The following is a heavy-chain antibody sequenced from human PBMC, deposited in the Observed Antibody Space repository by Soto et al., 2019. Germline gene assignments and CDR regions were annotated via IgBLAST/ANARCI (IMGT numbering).Heavy chain of an antibody. CDR3: ARDLWVEPELYYYGMDV. Sequence: SETLSLTCAVYVGFFTGYYWSWVRQPPGKGLEWVGQINHGGSTNYNPSLKSRVTMSVDTSKNQFSLRLTSVTAADTAVYYCARDLWVEPELYYYGMDVWGQGTTVTVSS. J-gene: IGHJ6*02. V-gene: IGHV4-34*01. CDR1: VGFFTGYY. CDR2: INHGGST. D-gene: IGHD1-1*01.